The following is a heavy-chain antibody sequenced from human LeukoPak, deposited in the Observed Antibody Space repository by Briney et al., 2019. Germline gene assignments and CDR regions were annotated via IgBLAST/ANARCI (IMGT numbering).Heavy chain of an antibody. CDR1: GASMSNYY. CDR3: ARGVYSSGWYGY. J-gene: IGHJ4*02. D-gene: IGHD6-19*01. Sequence: SETLSLTCNVSGASMSNYYWVWIRQPPGKGLEWIGSIYHSGTTYSGSTYYNPSLKSRVTISVDTSKNQFSLKLSSVTAADTAVYYCARGVYSSGWYGYWGQGTLVTVSS. V-gene: IGHV4-39*07. CDR2: IYHSGTTYSGST.